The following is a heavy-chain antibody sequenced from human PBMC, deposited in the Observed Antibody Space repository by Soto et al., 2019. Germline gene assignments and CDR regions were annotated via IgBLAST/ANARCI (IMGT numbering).Heavy chain of an antibody. CDR3: ARVPAASDRTAFYYVSKFFYCDY. V-gene: IGHV3-21*01. D-gene: IGHD3-22*01. J-gene: IGHJ4*02. CDR2: ITSSGTFI. Sequence: GSSRGLSCAASGFTFSNSTMKWVRQAPGKGAECVECITSSGTFIYYADSMKGRFTISRDDAKKSLYLQMNSLRAENTAVYYCARVPAASDRTAFYYVSKFFYCDYWGRGTQVTAPQ. CDR1: GFTFSNST.